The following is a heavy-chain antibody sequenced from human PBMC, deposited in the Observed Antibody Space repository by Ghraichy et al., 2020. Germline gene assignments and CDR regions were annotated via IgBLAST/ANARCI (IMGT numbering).Heavy chain of an antibody. Sequence: SQTLSLTCTVSGGSISSYYWSWIRQPAGKGLEWIGRIYTSGSTNYNPSLKSRVTMSVDTSKNQFSLKLSSVTAADTAVYYCARDTYDFWSGYPGEYWFDPWGQGTLVTVSS. J-gene: IGHJ5*02. CDR1: GGSISSYY. V-gene: IGHV4-4*07. D-gene: IGHD3-3*01. CDR3: ARDTYDFWSGYPGEYWFDP. CDR2: IYTSGST.